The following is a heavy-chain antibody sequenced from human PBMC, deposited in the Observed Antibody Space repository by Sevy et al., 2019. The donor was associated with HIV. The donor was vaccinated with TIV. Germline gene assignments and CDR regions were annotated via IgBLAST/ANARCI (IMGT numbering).Heavy chain of an antibody. D-gene: IGHD3-16*02. CDR2: ISGSGGST. J-gene: IGHJ4*02. CDR3: AKAMIVSPDFDY. CDR1: GFTFSSYA. Sequence: GGSLRLSCAASGFTFSSYAMSWVRHAPGKGLEWVSAISGSGGSTYYADSVKGRFTISRDNSKNTLYLQMNSLRAEDTAVYYCAKAMIVSPDFDYWGQGTLVTVSS. V-gene: IGHV3-23*01.